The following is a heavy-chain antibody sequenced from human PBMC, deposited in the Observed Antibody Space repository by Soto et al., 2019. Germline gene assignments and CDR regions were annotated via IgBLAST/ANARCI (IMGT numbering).Heavy chain of an antibody. V-gene: IGHV3-23*01. D-gene: IGHD4-17*01. CDR2: ISNSGGST. Sequence: GGSLRLSCAASGLTFSNYAMRWVRHAPGKGLEWVSAISNSGGSTYYTDSVKGRFTISRDNSKNTLYLQMNSLRAEDTAIYYCAKDHLRPYYFGYWGPGTLVTVSS. J-gene: IGHJ4*02. CDR1: GLTFSNYA. CDR3: AKDHLRPYYFGY.